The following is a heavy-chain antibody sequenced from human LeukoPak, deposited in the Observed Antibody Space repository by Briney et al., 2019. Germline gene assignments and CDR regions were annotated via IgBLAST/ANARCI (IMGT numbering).Heavy chain of an antibody. CDR3: ASTGEVGATVDY. J-gene: IGHJ4*02. CDR1: GGSISSSSYY. Sequence: NASETLSLTCTVSGGSISSSSYYWGWIRQPPGKGLEWIGSIYYSGSTYYNPSLKSRVTISVDTSKNQFSLKLSSVTAADTAVYYCASTGEVGATVDYWGQGTLVTVSS. CDR2: IYYSGST. D-gene: IGHD1-26*01. V-gene: IGHV4-39*01.